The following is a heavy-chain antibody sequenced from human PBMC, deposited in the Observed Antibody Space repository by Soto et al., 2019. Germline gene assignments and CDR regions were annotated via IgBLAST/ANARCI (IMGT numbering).Heavy chain of an antibody. CDR1: GGSISSGGTGSY. V-gene: IGHV4-31*03. CDR3: ASGHDAYKVRY. CDR2: IYYTGNT. Sequence: QVQLQESGPGLVKPSQTLSLTCTVSGGSISSGGTGSYWTWIRQLPGKGLEWIGYIYYTGNTYYNPSPKRRPTISIDASENHFSLKLTSVTAADTAVYFCASGHDAYKVRYWGQGTLVTVSS. D-gene: IGHD1-1*01. J-gene: IGHJ4*02.